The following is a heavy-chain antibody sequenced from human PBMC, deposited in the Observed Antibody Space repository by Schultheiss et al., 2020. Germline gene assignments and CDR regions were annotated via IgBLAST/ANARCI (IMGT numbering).Heavy chain of an antibody. CDR2: INPSGGST. J-gene: IGHJ4*02. V-gene: IGHV1-46*01. CDR3: ARDRGEYYGYYWGLHY. Sequence: ASVKVSCKASGYTFTSYYMHWVRQAPGQGLEWMGIINPSGGSTSYAQKLQGRVTMTTDTSTSTAYMELRSLRSDDTAIYYCARDRGEYYGYYWGLHYWGQGTLVTVSS. CDR1: GYTFTSYY. D-gene: IGHD3-22*01.